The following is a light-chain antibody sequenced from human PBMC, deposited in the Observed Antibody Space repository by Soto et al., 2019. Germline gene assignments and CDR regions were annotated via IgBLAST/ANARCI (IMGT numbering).Light chain of an antibody. J-gene: IGKJ1*01. CDR2: DAS. CDR1: QSFSSW. CDR3: QQYNSYPWT. V-gene: IGKV1-5*01. Sequence: DIQMTQSPSTLSASVGDRVTITCRASQSFSSWLAWYQQKPGKAPKLLIYDASSLESGVPSRFSGSGSGTEFTLTITSLKPDDFATYYCQQYNSYPWTFGQGTKVDIK.